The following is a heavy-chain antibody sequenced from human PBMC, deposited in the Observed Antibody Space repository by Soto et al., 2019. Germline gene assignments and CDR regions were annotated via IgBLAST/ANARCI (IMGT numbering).Heavy chain of an antibody. D-gene: IGHD5-12*01. CDR2: ISRSGSTI. Sequence: QVQLVESGGGLVKPGGSLRLSCAASGFTFSDYYMSWIRQAPGKGLEWVSYISRSGSTIYYADSVKGRFTISRDNAKNSLYLQMNSLRAEDTAVYYCARGWSSGYDFFYYYYYYYMDVWGKGTTVTVSS. CDR1: GFTFSDYY. CDR3: ARGWSSGYDFFYYYYYYYMDV. J-gene: IGHJ6*03. V-gene: IGHV3-11*01.